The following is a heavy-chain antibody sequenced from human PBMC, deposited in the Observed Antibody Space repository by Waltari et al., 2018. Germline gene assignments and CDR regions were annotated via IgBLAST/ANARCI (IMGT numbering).Heavy chain of an antibody. J-gene: IGHJ4*02. CDR1: GGSISSGGYY. CDR3: AREGFGELLYYY. Sequence: QVQLQESGPGLVKPSQTLSLTCTVSGGSISSGGYYWSWIRQHPGKAREWIGYIYYSGITYDNTSLKSRVTISVDTSKNQFSLKLSSVTAADTAVYYCAREGFGELLYYYWGQGTLVTVSS. CDR2: IYYSGIT. V-gene: IGHV4-31*03. D-gene: IGHD3-10*01.